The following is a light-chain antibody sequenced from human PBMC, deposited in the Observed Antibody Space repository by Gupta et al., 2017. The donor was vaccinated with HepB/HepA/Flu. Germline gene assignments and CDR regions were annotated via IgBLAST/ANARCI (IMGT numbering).Light chain of an antibody. V-gene: IGKV2-28*01. J-gene: IGKJ1*01. CDR1: QSLLHSNGYNY. CDR2: SGS. CDR3: RQALQTPRT. Sequence: DIVMTQSPLSLPVTPGEAASISCRSSQSLLHSNGYNYLDWYLQKPGQSPQLLIYSGSNRASGVPARFSGSGSGTDFTLKISRVEAEDVGIYYCRQALQTPRTFGQGTKVEIK.